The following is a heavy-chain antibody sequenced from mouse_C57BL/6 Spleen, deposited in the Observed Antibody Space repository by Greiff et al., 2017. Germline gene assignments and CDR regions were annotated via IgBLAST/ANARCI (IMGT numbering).Heavy chain of an antibody. D-gene: IGHD4-1*01. CDR2: ISSGGSYT. V-gene: IGHV5-6*01. J-gene: IGHJ2*01. CDR1: GFTFSSYG. Sequence: EVHLVESGGDLVKPGGSLKLSCAASGFTFSSYGMSWVRQTPDKRLEWVATISSGGSYTYYPDSVKGRFTISRDNAKNTLYLQMSSLKSEDTARYYCARHGSPYYFDYWGQGTTLTVSS. CDR3: ARHGSPYYFDY.